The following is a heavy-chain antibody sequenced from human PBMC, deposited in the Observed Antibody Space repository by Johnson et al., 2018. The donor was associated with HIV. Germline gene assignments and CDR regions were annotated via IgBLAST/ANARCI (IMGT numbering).Heavy chain of an antibody. V-gene: IGHV3-23*04. D-gene: IGHD2-21*01. Sequence: VQLVESGGGLVQPGGSLRLSCAASGFSFSSYWMSWVRQAPGKGLQWVSAISGSGGSTYYADSVKGRFTISRDNSKNTLYLQMNSLRAEDTAVYYCAVVALPMYWYDAFDIWGQGTMVTVSS. J-gene: IGHJ3*02. CDR3: AVVALPMYWYDAFDI. CDR2: ISGSGGST. CDR1: GFSFSSYW.